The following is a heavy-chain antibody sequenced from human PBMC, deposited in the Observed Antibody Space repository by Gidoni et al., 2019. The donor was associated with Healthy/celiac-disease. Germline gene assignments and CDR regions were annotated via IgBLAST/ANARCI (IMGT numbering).Heavy chain of an antibody. CDR2: IIPILGIA. CDR1: GGTFSSYA. D-gene: IGHD3-10*01. V-gene: IGHV1-69*04. J-gene: IGHJ3*02. CDR3: AKDYYGSGRGDAFDI. Sequence: QVQLVQSGAEVKKPGSSVKVSCKASGGTFSSYAISWVRQAPGQGLEWMGRIIPILGIANYAQKFQGRVTITADKSTSTAYMELSSLRSEDTAVYYCAKDYYGSGRGDAFDIWGQGTMVTVSS.